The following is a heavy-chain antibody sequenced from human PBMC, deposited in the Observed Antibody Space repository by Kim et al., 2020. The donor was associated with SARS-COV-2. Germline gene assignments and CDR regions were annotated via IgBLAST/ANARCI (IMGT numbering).Heavy chain of an antibody. D-gene: IGHD3-10*01. CDR1: GFTFSSYA. CDR2: ISGSGGTR. CDR3: AKTVGGGKTYGSYHFDS. J-gene: IGHJ4*02. V-gene: IGHV3-23*01. Sequence: GGSLRLSCAASGFTFSSYAMSWVRQAPGKGLEWVSAISGSGGTRYYADSVKGRFTISRDNSKNTLSLQMNSLRAEDTAVYYCAKTVGGGKTYGSYHFDSWGQGTLVTVSS.